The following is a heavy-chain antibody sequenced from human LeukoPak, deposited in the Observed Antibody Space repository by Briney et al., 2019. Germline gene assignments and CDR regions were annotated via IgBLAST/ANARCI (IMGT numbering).Heavy chain of an antibody. D-gene: IGHD3-22*01. CDR2: ITTSSSYI. CDR3: ARGPPHYYYDSSGPYYFDY. Sequence: PGGSLRLSCAASGFTFSTYNMNWVRQAPGKGLEWVSSITTSSSYIYYADSVKGRFTISRDNAKISLYLQMNSLRAEDTAVYYCARGPPHYYYDSSGPYYFDYWGQGTLVTVSS. J-gene: IGHJ4*02. CDR1: GFTFSTYN. V-gene: IGHV3-21*01.